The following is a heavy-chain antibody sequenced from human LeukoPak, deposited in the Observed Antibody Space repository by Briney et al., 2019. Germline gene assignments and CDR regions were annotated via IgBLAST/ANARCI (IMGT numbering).Heavy chain of an antibody. Sequence: ASVKVSCKVSGYTLTELSMHWVRQAPGKGLEWMGGFDPEDGETIYAQKFQGRVTMTEATSTDTAYMELSSLRSEDTAVYYCATEMGRYCSGGSCYPPDAFDIWGQGTMVTVSS. CDR1: GYTLTELS. CDR3: ATEMGRYCSGGSCYPPDAFDI. D-gene: IGHD2-15*01. V-gene: IGHV1-24*01. CDR2: FDPEDGET. J-gene: IGHJ3*02.